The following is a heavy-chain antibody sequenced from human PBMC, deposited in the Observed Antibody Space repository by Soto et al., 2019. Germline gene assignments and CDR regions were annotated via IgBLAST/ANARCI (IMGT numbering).Heavy chain of an antibody. V-gene: IGHV1-24*01. CDR2: FDPEDGET. CDR3: AREGMAAMSPYYYYYYMDV. Sequence: ASVKVSCKVSGYTLTELSMHWVRQAPGKGLEWMGGFDPEDGETIYAQKFQGRVTMTEDTSTDTAYMELSSLRSEDTAVYYCAREGMAAMSPYYYYYYMDVWGKGTTVTVSS. D-gene: IGHD2-2*01. J-gene: IGHJ6*03. CDR1: GYTLTELS.